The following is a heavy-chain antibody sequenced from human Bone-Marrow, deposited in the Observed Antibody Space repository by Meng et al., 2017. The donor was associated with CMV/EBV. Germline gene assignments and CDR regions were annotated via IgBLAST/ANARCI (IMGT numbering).Heavy chain of an antibody. CDR3: ARAARYYYGMDV. CDR1: GYTFTSYG. Sequence: ASVKVSCKASGYTFTSYGISWVRQAPGQGLEWMGWTSAYNGNTNYAQKLRGRVTMTTDTSTSTAYMELRSLRSDDTAVYYCARAARYYYGMDVWGQGTTVTVSS. V-gene: IGHV1-18*01. CDR2: TSAYNGNT. J-gene: IGHJ6*02.